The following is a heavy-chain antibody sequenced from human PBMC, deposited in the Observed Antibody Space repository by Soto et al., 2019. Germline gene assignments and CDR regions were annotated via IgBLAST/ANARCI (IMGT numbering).Heavy chain of an antibody. CDR2: INPNSGGT. CDR3: ARNRRAAGTTGWFDP. Sequence: GASVKVSCKASGYTFTGDYMHWVRQAPGQGLEWMGWINPNSGGTNYAQKFQGRVTMTRDTSISTAYMELSRLRSDGTAVYYCARNRRAAGTTGWFDPWGQGTLVTVSS. V-gene: IGHV1-2*02. CDR1: GYTFTGDY. D-gene: IGHD1-7*01. J-gene: IGHJ5*02.